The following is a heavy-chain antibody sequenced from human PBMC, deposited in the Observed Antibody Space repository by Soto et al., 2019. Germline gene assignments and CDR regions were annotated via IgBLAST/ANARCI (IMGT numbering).Heavy chain of an antibody. Sequence: LGESLKISCKGSGYSFTSYWIGWVRQMPGKGLEWMGIIYPGDSDTRYSPSFQGQVTISADKSISTAYLQWSSLKASDTAMYYCARHLRRFSYYYGMDVWGQGTTVTVSS. CDR1: GYSFTSYW. CDR3: ARHLRRFSYYYGMDV. D-gene: IGHD3-3*01. J-gene: IGHJ6*02. V-gene: IGHV5-51*01. CDR2: IYPGDSDT.